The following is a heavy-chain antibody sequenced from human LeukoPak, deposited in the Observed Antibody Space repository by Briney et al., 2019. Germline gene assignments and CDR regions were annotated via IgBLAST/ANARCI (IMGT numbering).Heavy chain of an antibody. CDR1: GCPISSYY. J-gene: IGHJ6*03. CDR3: SRIPVPTVTTIYYYMDV. CDR2: IYYSGST. V-gene: IGHV4-59*01. Sequence: SETLSLTCAVSGCPISSYYWSWIRQSPGKGLEWIGYIYYSGSTNYNASLKSRLTITVEASKNQFPLKLISVTAADTAVYYCSRIPVPTVTTIYYYMDVWGKGTTVTVSS. D-gene: IGHD4-11*01.